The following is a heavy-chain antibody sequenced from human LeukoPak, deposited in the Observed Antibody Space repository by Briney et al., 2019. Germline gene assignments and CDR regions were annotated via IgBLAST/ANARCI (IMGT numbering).Heavy chain of an antibody. CDR2: ISGSGSHT. CDR1: GFTFSDYY. J-gene: IGHJ4*02. CDR3: ARVGSTVAASTPDY. D-gene: IGHD6-13*01. Sequence: GGSLRLSCAASGFTFSDYYMSWIRQAPGKGLEWVSYISGSGSHTTYADSVRGRFTISRDNAKNSLSLQVNSLRADDTAVYYCARVGSTVAASTPDYWGQGTLVTVSS. V-gene: IGHV3-11*06.